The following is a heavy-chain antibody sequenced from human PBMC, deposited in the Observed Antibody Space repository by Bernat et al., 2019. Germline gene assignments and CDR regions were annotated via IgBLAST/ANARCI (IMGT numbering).Heavy chain of an antibody. CDR2: IYWDDDK. D-gene: IGHD3-3*01. J-gene: IGHJ4*02. V-gene: IGHV2-5*02. CDR3: AHLDLWSGYFGGGLGCFDY. Sequence: QITLKESGPTLVKPTQTLTLTCTFSGFSLSTSGVGVGWIRQPPGKALEWLALIYWDDDKRYSPSLKSRLTITKDTSNTQVVLTMTNMDPVDTATYYCAHLDLWSGYFGGGLGCFDYWGQGTLVTVSS. CDR1: GFSLSTSGVG.